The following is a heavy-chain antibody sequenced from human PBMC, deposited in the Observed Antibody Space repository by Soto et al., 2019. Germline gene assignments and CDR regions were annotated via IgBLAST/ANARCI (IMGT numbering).Heavy chain of an antibody. CDR1: GFTFSSYA. D-gene: IGHD3-22*01. V-gene: IGHV3-30-3*01. CDR3: AREGGYDSSGYAIGFDY. CDR2: ISYDGSNK. Sequence: QVQLVESGGGVVQPGRSLRLSCAASGFTFSSYAMHWVRQAPGKGLEWVAIISYDGSNKYYADSVKGRFTIYRDNSKNTLYLQMNSLRAEDTAVYYCAREGGYDSSGYAIGFDYWGQGTLVTVSS. J-gene: IGHJ4*02.